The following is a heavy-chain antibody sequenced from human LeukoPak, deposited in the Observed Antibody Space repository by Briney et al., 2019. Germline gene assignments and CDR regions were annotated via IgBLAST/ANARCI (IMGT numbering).Heavy chain of an antibody. J-gene: IGHJ4*02. V-gene: IGHV4-30-4*08. Sequence: PSETLSLTCTVSGGSISSGDYYWRWIRQPPGKGLEWIGYIYYSGSTYYNPSLKSRVTISVDTSKNQFSLKLSSVTAADTAVYYCARGAAAADLDYWGQGTLVTVSS. CDR2: IYYSGST. CDR3: ARGAAAADLDY. D-gene: IGHD6-13*01. CDR1: GGSISSGDYY.